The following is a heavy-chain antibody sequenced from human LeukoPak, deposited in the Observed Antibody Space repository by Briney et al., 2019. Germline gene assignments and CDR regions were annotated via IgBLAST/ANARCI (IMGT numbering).Heavy chain of an antibody. D-gene: IGHD3-22*01. V-gene: IGHV4-34*01. CDR3: ARGLIDRDPVYYLDY. CDR1: GGSFSGYY. CDR2: INHSGST. Sequence: PSETLSLTCAVYGGSFSGYYWSWIRQPPGKGLEWIGEINHSGSTNYNPSLKSRVTISVDTSKNQFSLKLSSVTAADTAVYYCARGLIDRDPVYYLDYWGQGTLVTVSS. J-gene: IGHJ4*02.